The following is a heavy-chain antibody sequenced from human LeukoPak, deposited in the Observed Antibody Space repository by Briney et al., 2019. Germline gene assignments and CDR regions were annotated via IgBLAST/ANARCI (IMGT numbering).Heavy chain of an antibody. V-gene: IGHV3-23*01. D-gene: IGHD2-2*02. J-gene: IGHJ4*02. Sequence: PGGSLRLSCAASGFTFSSYAMSWVRQAPGKGLEWVSAISGSGGSTYYADSVKGRFTISRDNSKNTLYLQMNSLRAEDTAVYYCANSPTYCSSTSCYINYWGQGTLATVSS. CDR1: GFTFSSYA. CDR2: ISGSGGST. CDR3: ANSPTYCSSTSCYINY.